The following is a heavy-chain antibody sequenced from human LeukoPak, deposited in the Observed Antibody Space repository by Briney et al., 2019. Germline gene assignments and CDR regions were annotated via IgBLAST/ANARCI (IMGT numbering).Heavy chain of an antibody. J-gene: IGHJ6*03. Sequence: SETLSLTCTVSGVSISSSTYYWGWIRQPPGKGLEWIGNILYSGSTSYNPSPKRRVTMCVDTSKNQFSLRLSSVTATDTAAYNCASRRDREVGDYVGVWGKGTTLTVSS. CDR3: ASRRDREVGDYVGV. CDR1: GVSISSSTYY. CDR2: ILYSGST. V-gene: IGHV4-39*01. D-gene: IGHD1-26*01.